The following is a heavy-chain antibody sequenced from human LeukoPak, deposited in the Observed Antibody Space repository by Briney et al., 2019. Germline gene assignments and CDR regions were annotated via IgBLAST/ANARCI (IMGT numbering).Heavy chain of an antibody. V-gene: IGHV1-69*13. J-gene: IGHJ4*02. CDR1: GGTFSSYA. Sequence: GASVKVSCKASGGTFSSYAISWVRQAPGQGLEWMGGIIPIFGTANYAQKFQGRVTITADESTSTAYMELSSLRSEDTAVYYCARERAEEGYGYRTGLYWGQGTLVTVSS. CDR3: ARERAEEGYGYRTGLY. D-gene: IGHD5-18*01. CDR2: IIPIFGTA.